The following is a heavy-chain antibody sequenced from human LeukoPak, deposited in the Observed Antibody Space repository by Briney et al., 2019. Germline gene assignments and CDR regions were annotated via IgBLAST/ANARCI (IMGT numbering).Heavy chain of an antibody. CDR2: INPNSGGT. CDR1: GYTFTGYY. J-gene: IGHJ4*02. D-gene: IGHD3-9*01. Sequence: ASVKVSCKASGYTFTGYYMHWVRQAPGQGLEWMGWINPNSGGTNYAQKFQGRVTMTRDTSISAAYMELSRLRSDDTAVYYCARELDDILTGYYRVFDYWGQGTLVTVSS. V-gene: IGHV1-2*02. CDR3: ARELDDILTGYYRVFDY.